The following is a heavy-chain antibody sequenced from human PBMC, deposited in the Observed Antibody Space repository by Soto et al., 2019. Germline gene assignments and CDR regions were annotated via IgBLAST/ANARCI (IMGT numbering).Heavy chain of an antibody. J-gene: IGHJ4*02. CDR1: GYTFTSYG. Sequence: QVPLVQSGAEVKKPGASVKVSCKASGYTFTSYGISWVRQAPGQGLEWMGWISAYNGNTNYAQKLQGRVTMTTDTSTSTAYMELRSLRSDDTAVYYCARSGGDRYFDWLGPDYFDYWGQGTLVTVSS. V-gene: IGHV1-18*01. D-gene: IGHD3-9*01. CDR3: ARSGGDRYFDWLGPDYFDY. CDR2: ISAYNGNT.